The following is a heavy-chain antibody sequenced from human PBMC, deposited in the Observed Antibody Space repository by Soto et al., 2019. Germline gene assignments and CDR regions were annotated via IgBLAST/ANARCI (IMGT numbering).Heavy chain of an antibody. CDR2: INPNSGGT. J-gene: IGHJ5*02. CDR3: ARETYYDILTGYYSERYNWFDP. Sequence: GASVKVSCKASGYTFTVYYMHWVRQAPGQGLEWMGWINPNSGGTNYAQKFQGWVTMTRDTSISTAYMELSRLRSDDTAVYYCARETYYDILTGYYSERYNWFDPWGQGTLVTVS. V-gene: IGHV1-2*04. CDR1: GYTFTVYY. D-gene: IGHD3-9*01.